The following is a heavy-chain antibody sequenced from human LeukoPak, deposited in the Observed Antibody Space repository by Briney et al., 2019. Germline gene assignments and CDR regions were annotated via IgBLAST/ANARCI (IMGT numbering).Heavy chain of an antibody. CDR1: GFTFSDYY. CDR3: ARDVSPPYGGNSFSFDN. CDR2: ISSSGSTI. V-gene: IGHV3-11*04. D-gene: IGHD4-23*01. Sequence: GGSLRLSCAASGFTFSDYYMSWIRQAPGKGLEWVACISSSGSTIYYADSVKGRFTISRDNAKNSLYLQMNSLRAEDTAVYYCARDVSPPYGGNSFSFDNWGQGTLVTVSS. J-gene: IGHJ4*02.